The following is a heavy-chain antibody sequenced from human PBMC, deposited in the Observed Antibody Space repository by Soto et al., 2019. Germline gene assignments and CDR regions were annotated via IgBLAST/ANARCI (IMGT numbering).Heavy chain of an antibody. CDR2: IIPIFGTA. D-gene: IGHD5-18*01. Sequence: QVQLVQSGAEGKKPGSSVKVSCKASGGTFSSYAISWVRQAPGQGLEWMGGIIPIFGTANYAQKFQGRVTITADESTSTAYMELSSLRSEDTAVYYCARERDVDTAMFTSYNWFDPWGQGTLVTVSS. V-gene: IGHV1-69*01. J-gene: IGHJ5*02. CDR3: ARERDVDTAMFTSYNWFDP. CDR1: GGTFSSYA.